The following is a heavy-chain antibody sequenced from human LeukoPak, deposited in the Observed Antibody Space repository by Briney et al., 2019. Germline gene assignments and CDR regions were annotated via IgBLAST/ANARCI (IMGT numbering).Heavy chain of an antibody. CDR2: IYYSGSI. Sequence: SETLSHTCSLSGDVHSSGSSYWGWIRQSPGKGLAWIGSIYYSGSIFYNASFESRLTLSVGTSKNQFYLKLRSLTAADTAVYYCERVCQVVSCAKFDYRGEGIQVTVSS. CDR3: ERVCQVVSCAKFDY. J-gene: IGHJ4*02. V-gene: IGHV4-39*01. CDR1: GDVHSSGSSY. D-gene: IGHD5/OR15-5a*01.